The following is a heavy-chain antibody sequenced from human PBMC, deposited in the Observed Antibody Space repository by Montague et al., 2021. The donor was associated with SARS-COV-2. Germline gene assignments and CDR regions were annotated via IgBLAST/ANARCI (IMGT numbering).Heavy chain of an antibody. D-gene: IGHD3-9*01. J-gene: IGHJ5*02. CDR2: IYGDDDN. CDR1: GFSLSTSEVG. Sequence: PALVKPTQTLTLTCTFSGFSLSTSEVGVGWIRQPPGKAPEFLALIYGDDDNRYKPSLKSRLTITKVTSKNQVVLTMTNVDPVDTATYYCAHFGILRYFDPWGQGTLVTVSS. V-gene: IGHV2-5*02. CDR3: AHFGILRYFDP.